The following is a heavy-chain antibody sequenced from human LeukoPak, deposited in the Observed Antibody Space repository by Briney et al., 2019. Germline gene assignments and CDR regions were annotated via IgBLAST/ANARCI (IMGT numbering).Heavy chain of an antibody. CDR1: GGTISSGSYY. CDR2: IYTSGST. CDR3: ARGAGWFGEPGYYMDV. V-gene: IGHV4-61*02. Sequence: SETLSLTCTVSGGTISSGSYYWSWIRQPAGKGLEWIGRIYTSGSTNYNPSLNSRVTISVDTSKNQFSLKLSSVTAADTAVYYCARGAGWFGEPGYYMDVWGKGTTVTVSS. J-gene: IGHJ6*03. D-gene: IGHD3-10*01.